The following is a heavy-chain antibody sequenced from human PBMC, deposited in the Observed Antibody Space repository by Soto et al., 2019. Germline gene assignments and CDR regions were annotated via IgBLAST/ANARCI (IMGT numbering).Heavy chain of an antibody. D-gene: IGHD2-2*01. J-gene: IGHJ5*02. V-gene: IGHV1-69*06. Sequence: SVKVSCKASGGTFSSYAISWVRQAPGQGLEWMGGIIPIFGTANYAQKFQGRVTITADKSTSTAYMELSSLRSEDTAVYYRASVVVVPAAINWFDPWGQGTLVTVSS. CDR2: IIPIFGTA. CDR3: ASVVVVPAAINWFDP. CDR1: GGTFSSYA.